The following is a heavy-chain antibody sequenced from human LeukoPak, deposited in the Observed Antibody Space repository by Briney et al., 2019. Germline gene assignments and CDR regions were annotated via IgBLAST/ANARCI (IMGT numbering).Heavy chain of an antibody. CDR3: ARITGTTGYNWFDP. J-gene: IGHJ5*02. CDR1: GYTFTTYG. Sequence: ASVKVSCKASGYTFTTYGISWVRQAPGQGLEWMGWISGYNGNTNYAQKLQGRVTMTTDTSTSTAYMELRSLRSDDTAVYYCARITGTTGYNWFDPWGQGTLVTVSS. D-gene: IGHD1-1*01. CDR2: ISGYNGNT. V-gene: IGHV1-18*01.